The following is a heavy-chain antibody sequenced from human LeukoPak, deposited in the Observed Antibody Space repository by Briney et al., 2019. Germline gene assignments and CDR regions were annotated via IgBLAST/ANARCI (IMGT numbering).Heavy chain of an antibody. CDR1: GFTFSSYS. D-gene: IGHD2-2*02. J-gene: IGHJ5*02. V-gene: IGHV3-21*01. CDR3: ARDIVPAAIRFDP. CDR2: ISSSSSYI. Sequence: PGGSLRLSCAASGFTFSSYSMNWVRQAPGKGLEWVSSISSSSSYIYYADSVKGRFTISRDNAKNSLYLQMNGLRAEDTAVYYCARDIVPAAIRFDPWGQGTLVTVSS.